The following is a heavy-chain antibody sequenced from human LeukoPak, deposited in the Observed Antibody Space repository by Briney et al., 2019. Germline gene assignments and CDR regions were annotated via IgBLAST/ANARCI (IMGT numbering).Heavy chain of an antibody. CDR1: GFTFSSYG. D-gene: IGHD3-22*01. CDR3: AKPYYYDSSGYHPRGDY. Sequence: GGSLRLSCAASGFTFSSYGLHWVRQAPGTGLEWVAVISYDGSNKYYADSVKGRFTISRDNSKNTLYLQMNSLRAEDTAVYYCAKPYYYDSSGYHPRGDYWGQGTLVTVSS. CDR2: ISYDGSNK. J-gene: IGHJ4*02. V-gene: IGHV3-30*18.